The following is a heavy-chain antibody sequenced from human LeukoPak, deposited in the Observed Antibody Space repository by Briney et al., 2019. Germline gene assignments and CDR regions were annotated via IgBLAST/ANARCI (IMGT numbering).Heavy chain of an antibody. CDR1: GGSISSGSYY. Sequence: SETLSLTCTVSGGSISSGSYYWSWIRQPAGKGLEWIGRIYSSGSTNYNPSLKSRVTISVDTSKNQFSLKLSSVTAADTAVYYCARGSFNGYCYDYWGQGTLVTVSS. CDR2: IYSSGST. D-gene: IGHD5-24*01. J-gene: IGHJ4*02. V-gene: IGHV4-61*02. CDR3: ARGSFNGYCYDY.